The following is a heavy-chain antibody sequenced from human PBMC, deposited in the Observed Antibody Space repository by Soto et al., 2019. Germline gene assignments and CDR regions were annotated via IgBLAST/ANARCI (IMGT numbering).Heavy chain of an antibody. CDR1: GFTFSSYA. Sequence: QVQLVESGGGVVQPGRSLRLSCAASGFTFSSYAMHWVHQAPGKGLEWVAVISYDGSNKYYADSVKGRFTISRDNSKNTLYLQMNSLRAEDTAVYYCARGDIVLVPAAILGHFDYWGQGTLVTVSS. CDR2: ISYDGSNK. CDR3: ARGDIVLVPAAILGHFDY. J-gene: IGHJ4*02. V-gene: IGHV3-30-3*01. D-gene: IGHD2-2*01.